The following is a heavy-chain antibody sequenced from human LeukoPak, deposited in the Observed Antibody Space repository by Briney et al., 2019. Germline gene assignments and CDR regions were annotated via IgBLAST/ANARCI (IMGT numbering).Heavy chain of an antibody. CDR3: ARPTRDSTSWYSPGFDP. D-gene: IGHD2-2*01. CDR1: GYIFTDYY. Sequence: GASVKVSCRASGYIFTDYYMHWVRQAPGQGLEWMGWINSNRGGTQYAQKFQGRVTMTRDTSISTAYMELSRLRFDDTAVYYCARPTRDSTSWYSPGFDPWGQGTLVTVSS. J-gene: IGHJ5*02. V-gene: IGHV1-2*02. CDR2: INSNRGGT.